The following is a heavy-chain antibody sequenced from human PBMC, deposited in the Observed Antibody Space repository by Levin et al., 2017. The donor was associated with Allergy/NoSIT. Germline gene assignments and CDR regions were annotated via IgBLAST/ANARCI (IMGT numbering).Heavy chain of an antibody. CDR2: INHSGST. Sequence: SQTLSLTCAVYGGSFSGSYWSWIRQPPGKGLEWIGEINHSGSTNYNPSLKSRVTISVDTSKNQFSLKLSSVTAADTAVYYCARSPRPRAYFDYWGQGTLVTVSS. CDR3: ARSPRPRAYFDY. D-gene: IGHD6-6*01. J-gene: IGHJ4*02. CDR1: GGSFSGSY. V-gene: IGHV4-34*01.